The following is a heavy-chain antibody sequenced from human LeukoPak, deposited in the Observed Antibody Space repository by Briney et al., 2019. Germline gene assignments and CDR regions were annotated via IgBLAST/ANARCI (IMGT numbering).Heavy chain of an antibody. J-gene: IGHJ4*02. D-gene: IGHD1-26*01. CDR2: INPSGGST. CDR1: GYTFTSYY. CDR3: AREAYSGSYLDY. Sequence: ASVKVSCKASGYTFTSYYMHWVRQAPGQGLEWMGIINPSGGSTNYAQKFQGRVTITADKSTSTAYMELSSLRSEDTAVYYCAREAYSGSYLDYWGQGTLVTVSS. V-gene: IGHV1-46*01.